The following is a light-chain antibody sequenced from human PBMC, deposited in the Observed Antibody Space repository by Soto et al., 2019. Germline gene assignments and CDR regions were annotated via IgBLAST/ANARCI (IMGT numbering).Light chain of an antibody. CDR3: QHYNTLRPWT. Sequence: EIVMTQSPATLSVSPGERATLSCRASQSVSSNLAWYQQKPGQAPRLLIYGASTRATGIPARFSGSGSGTAFIVPISALLSKDFDVYYCQHYNTLRPWTFGQGTKVEI. CDR2: GAS. CDR1: QSVSSN. J-gene: IGKJ1*01. V-gene: IGKV3-15*01.